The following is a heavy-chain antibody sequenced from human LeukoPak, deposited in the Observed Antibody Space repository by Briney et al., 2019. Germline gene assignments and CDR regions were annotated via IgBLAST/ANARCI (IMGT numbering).Heavy chain of an antibody. Sequence: GGSLRLSCAASGFTFSSYAMSWVRQAPGKGLEWVSVISGSGGSTYYADSVKGRFTIFRDNSKNTLSLQMHSLRAEDTAVYYCAKDRGHYYTYDYWGQGTLVTVSS. CDR1: GFTFSSYA. CDR3: AKDRGHYYTYDY. D-gene: IGHD3-22*01. V-gene: IGHV3-23*01. J-gene: IGHJ4*02. CDR2: ISGSGGST.